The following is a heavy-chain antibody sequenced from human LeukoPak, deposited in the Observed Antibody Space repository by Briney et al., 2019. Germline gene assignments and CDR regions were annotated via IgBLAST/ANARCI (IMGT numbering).Heavy chain of an antibody. D-gene: IGHD5-18*01. CDR1: GYTFTGYY. J-gene: IGHJ4*02. V-gene: IGHV1-2*02. CDR3: ARDGGYGDDLYFDY. CDR2: INPNSGGT. Sequence: ASVKVSCKASGYTFTGYYMHWVRQAPGQGLEWMGWINPNSGGTNYAQKFQGRVTLTRDTSISTAYMELSRLRSDDTAVYYCARDGGYGDDLYFDYWGQGTLVTVSS.